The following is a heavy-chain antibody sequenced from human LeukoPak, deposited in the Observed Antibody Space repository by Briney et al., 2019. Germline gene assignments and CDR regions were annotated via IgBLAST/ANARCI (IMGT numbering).Heavy chain of an antibody. J-gene: IGHJ3*02. D-gene: IGHD1-1*01. Sequence: GRSLRLSCAASGFTFDDYAMHWVRQAPGKGLEWVSGISWNSGSIGYAGSVKGRFTISRDNAKNSLYLQMNSLRAEDTALYYCAKESGTDSIWGQGTMVTVSS. CDR3: AKESGTDSI. CDR2: ISWNSGSI. CDR1: GFTFDDYA. V-gene: IGHV3-9*01.